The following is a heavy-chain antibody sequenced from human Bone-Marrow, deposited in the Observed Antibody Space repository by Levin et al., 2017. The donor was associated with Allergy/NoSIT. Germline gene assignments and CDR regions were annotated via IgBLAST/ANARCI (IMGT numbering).Heavy chain of an antibody. CDR1: GFDFKDYG. CDR3: AGGGIAVPGPLDF. D-gene: IGHD6-19*01. Sequence: RPGGSLRLSCAASGFDFKDYGMSWVRQAPGKGLEWVSGINWSGNHVNYADSVHGRFTLSRDNAKNSLFLQMDSLRVEDTALYYCAGGGIAVPGPLDFWGQGTLVTVTS. J-gene: IGHJ4*02. V-gene: IGHV3-20*04. CDR2: INWSGNHV.